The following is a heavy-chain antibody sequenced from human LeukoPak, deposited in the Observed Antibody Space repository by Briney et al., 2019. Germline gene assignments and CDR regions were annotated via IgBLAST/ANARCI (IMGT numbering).Heavy chain of an antibody. CDR1: GFTSSSYG. CDR3: AKDAYGSGSTQDY. J-gene: IGHJ4*02. CDR2: IRYDGSNK. V-gene: IGHV3-30*02. D-gene: IGHD3-10*01. Sequence: GGFLRLSCAASGFTSSSYGMHWVRQAPGKGLEWVAFIRYDGSNKYYADSVKGRFTISRDNSKNTLYLQMNSLRAEDTAVYYCAKDAYGSGSTQDYWGQGTLVTVSS.